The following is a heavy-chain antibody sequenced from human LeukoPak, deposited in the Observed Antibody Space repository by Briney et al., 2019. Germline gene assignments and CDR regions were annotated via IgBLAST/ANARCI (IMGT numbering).Heavy chain of an antibody. V-gene: IGHV1-69*05. CDR2: IIPTFGTA. J-gene: IGHJ4*02. Sequence: GASAKVSCKASGGTFSSYAISWVRQAPGQGLEWMGGIIPTFGTANYAQKFQGRVTITTDESTSTAYMELSSLRSEDTAVYYCARGGSSSWSNRLYFDYWGQGTLVTVSS. CDR1: GGTFSSYA. CDR3: ARGGSSSWSNRLYFDY. D-gene: IGHD6-13*01.